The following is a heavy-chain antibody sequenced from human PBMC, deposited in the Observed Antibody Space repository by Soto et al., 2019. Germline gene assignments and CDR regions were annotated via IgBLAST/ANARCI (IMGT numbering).Heavy chain of an antibody. CDR3: ARAFWSGYPALGYYYGMDV. CDR2: IKQDGSEK. D-gene: IGHD3-3*01. Sequence: GGSLRLSCAASGFTFSSYWMSWVRQAPGKGLEWVANIKQDGSEKYYVDSVKGRFTISRDNAKNSLYPQMNSLRAEDTAVYYCARAFWSGYPALGYYYGMDVWGQGTTVTVSS. CDR1: GFTFSSYW. J-gene: IGHJ6*02. V-gene: IGHV3-7*03.